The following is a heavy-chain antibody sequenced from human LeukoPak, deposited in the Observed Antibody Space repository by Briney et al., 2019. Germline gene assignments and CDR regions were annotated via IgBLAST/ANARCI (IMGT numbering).Heavy chain of an antibody. CDR2: IYYSGST. J-gene: IGHJ4*02. CDR1: GGSISSGDYY. D-gene: IGHD1-7*01. V-gene: IGHV4-30-4*08. CDR3: ARATLNLYYFDY. Sequence: PSQTLSLTCTVSGGSISSGDYYWSWIRQPPGKGLEWIGYIYYSGSTYYNPSLKSRVTISVDTSKNQFSLKLSSVTAAGTAVYYCARATLNLYYFDYWGQGTLVTVSS.